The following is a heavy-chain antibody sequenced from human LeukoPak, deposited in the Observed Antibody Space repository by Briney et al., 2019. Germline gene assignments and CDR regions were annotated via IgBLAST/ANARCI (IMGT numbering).Heavy chain of an antibody. CDR1: GFTFSSYS. CDR2: ISSASNTI. D-gene: IGHD3-10*01. J-gene: IGHJ5*02. CDR3: ARDGWFGDYNWFDP. V-gene: IGHV3-48*01. Sequence: GGSLRLSCAASGFTFSSYSMNWVRQAPGKGLEWISYISSASNTIYYADSVKGRFTISRDNAKTSVYLQMNSLRAEDTAMYYCARDGWFGDYNWFDPWGQGTPVTVSS.